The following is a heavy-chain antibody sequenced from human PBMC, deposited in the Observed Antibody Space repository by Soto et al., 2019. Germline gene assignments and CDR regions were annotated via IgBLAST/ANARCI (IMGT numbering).Heavy chain of an antibody. CDR2: IYYSGST. CDR3: ARDPKRLGRFDP. CDR1: GGSISSGGYY. D-gene: IGHD1-1*01. J-gene: IGHJ5*02. V-gene: IGHV4-31*03. Sequence: QVQLQESGPGLVKPSQTLSLTCTVSGGSISSGGYYWSWIRQHPGKGLEWIGYIYYSGSTYYNPPRKSRVTISVDTSKNQFSLKLSSVTAADTAVYYCARDPKRLGRFDPWGQGTLVTVSS.